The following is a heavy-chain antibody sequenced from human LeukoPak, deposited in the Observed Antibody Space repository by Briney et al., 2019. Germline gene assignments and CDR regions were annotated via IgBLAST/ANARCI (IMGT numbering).Heavy chain of an antibody. CDR2: INHSGST. Sequence: SETLSLTCAVYGGSFSGYYWSWIRQLPGKGLEWIGEINHSGSTNYNPSLKSRVTISVDTSKNQFSLRLSSVTAADTAVYYCARGVYSSGYFDYWGQGTLVTVSS. CDR3: ARGVYSSGYFDY. V-gene: IGHV4-34*01. D-gene: IGHD6-19*01. CDR1: GGSFSGYY. J-gene: IGHJ4*02.